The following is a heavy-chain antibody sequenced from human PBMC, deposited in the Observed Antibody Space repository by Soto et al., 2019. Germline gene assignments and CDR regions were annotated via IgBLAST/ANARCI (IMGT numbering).Heavy chain of an antibody. V-gene: IGHV3-23*01. J-gene: IGHJ4*02. CDR2: ISGSGGST. D-gene: IGHD3-9*01. Sequence: LRLSGAASGFTFIGYAMSWVRQAPGKGLEWVSAISGSGGSTYYADSVKGRFTISRDNSKNTLYLQMNSLRAEDTAVYYCAKSSYDILTGLVYWGQGTLVTVSS. CDR3: AKSSYDILTGLVY. CDR1: GFTFIGYA.